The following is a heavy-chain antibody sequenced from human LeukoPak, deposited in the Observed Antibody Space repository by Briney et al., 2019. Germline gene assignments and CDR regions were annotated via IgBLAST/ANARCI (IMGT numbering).Heavy chain of an antibody. J-gene: IGHJ3*02. CDR1: GYTFTGYY. CDR2: INPNSGGT. V-gene: IGHV1-2*06. Sequence: ASVKVSCKASGYTFTGYYMNWVRQAPGQGREWMGRINPNSGGTNYAQEFQGRVTMTRDTSISTAYMELSRLRSDDTAVYYCARVGDGLNDAFDIWGQGTMVTVSS. CDR3: ARVGDGLNDAFDI. D-gene: IGHD5-24*01.